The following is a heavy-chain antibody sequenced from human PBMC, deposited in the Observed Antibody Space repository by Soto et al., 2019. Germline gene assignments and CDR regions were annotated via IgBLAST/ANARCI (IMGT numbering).Heavy chain of an antibody. CDR1: GYSFTSYW. CDR2: IYPGDSDT. D-gene: IGHD1-26*01. J-gene: IGHJ4*02. CDR3: ARPPYSASYYYFDQ. Sequence: SCKASGYSFTSYWIGWVRQMPGKGLEWMGIIYPGDSDTIYSPSFQGQVTISADKSISTAYLQWNSLKASDTAMYYCARPPYSASYYYFDQWGQGTPVTVSS. V-gene: IGHV5-51*01.